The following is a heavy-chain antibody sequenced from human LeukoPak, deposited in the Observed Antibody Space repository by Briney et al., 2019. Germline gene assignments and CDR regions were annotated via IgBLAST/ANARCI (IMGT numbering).Heavy chain of an antibody. J-gene: IGHJ4*02. CDR1: RFSFSGYG. V-gene: IGHV3-30*02. CDR3: AKVGSSNWSVDY. Sequence: GGSLRLSCAASRFSFSGYGMHWVRQAPGKGLEWVTFIRYDGSNQYYADSVKGGFTISRDNSKNTLYLQMNSLRSEDTAVYYRAKVGSSNWSVDYWGQGTLVTVSS. CDR2: IRYDGSNQ. D-gene: IGHD6-13*01.